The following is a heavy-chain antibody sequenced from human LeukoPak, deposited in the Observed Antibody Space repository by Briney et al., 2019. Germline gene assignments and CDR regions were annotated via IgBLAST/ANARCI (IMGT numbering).Heavy chain of an antibody. V-gene: IGHV3-48*01. CDR1: GFTFSSYS. D-gene: IGHD3-10*01. CDR3: ARDGWFGDYNWFDP. J-gene: IGHJ5*02. Sequence: PGGSLRLSCAASGFTFSSYSMNWVRQAPGKGLEWVSYISSASNTIYYADSVKGRFTISRDNAKNSLYLQMNSLRAEDTAMYSCARDGWFGDYNWFDPWGQGTLVTVSS. CDR2: ISSASNTI.